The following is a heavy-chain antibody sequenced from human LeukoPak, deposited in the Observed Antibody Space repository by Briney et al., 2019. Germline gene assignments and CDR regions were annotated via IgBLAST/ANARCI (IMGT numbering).Heavy chain of an antibody. J-gene: IGHJ5*02. Sequence: SGGSLRLSCAASGFAFSDHWMIWVRQAPGKGLEWVANINHDESKKYYVDSVEGRFTISRDNAKNSLYLQMNSLRAEDTAVYYCAISTYSSSPSWGQGTLVTASS. D-gene: IGHD6-6*01. CDR1: GFAFSDHW. CDR3: AISTYSSSPS. V-gene: IGHV3-7*01. CDR2: INHDESKK.